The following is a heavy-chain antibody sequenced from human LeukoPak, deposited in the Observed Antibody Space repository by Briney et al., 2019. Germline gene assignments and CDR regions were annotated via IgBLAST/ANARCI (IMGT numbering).Heavy chain of an antibody. Sequence: PSETLSLTCTVSGASIDSFYWSWIRQPAGKGLEWIGRIYTSGTTNYNPSLKSRVTMSVDTSKKQFSLKLSSMTAADTAVYYCARGFRGSGSYAYFDYWGQGTLVTVSS. V-gene: IGHV4-4*07. CDR3: ARGFRGSGSYAYFDY. CDR1: GASIDSFY. D-gene: IGHD3-10*01. J-gene: IGHJ4*02. CDR2: IYTSGTT.